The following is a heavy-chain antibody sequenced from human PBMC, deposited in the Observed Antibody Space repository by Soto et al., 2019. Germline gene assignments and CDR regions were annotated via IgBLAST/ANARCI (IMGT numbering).Heavy chain of an antibody. CDR1: GYTFTSYW. D-gene: IGHD5-18*01. Sequence: GESLKISCKGSGYTFTSYWIGWVRQMPGKGLEYMGIIFPRDFDTRYNPSFQGQVTISVDKSISTAYLQWSNLKASDTAMYYCAAPAMVPLDDAFDIWGQGTMVTVSS. CDR2: IFPRDFDT. V-gene: IGHV5-51*01. CDR3: AAPAMVPLDDAFDI. J-gene: IGHJ3*02.